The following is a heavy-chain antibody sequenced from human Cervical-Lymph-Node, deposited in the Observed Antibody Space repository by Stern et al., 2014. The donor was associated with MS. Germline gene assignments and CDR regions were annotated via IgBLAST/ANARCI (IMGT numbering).Heavy chain of an antibody. J-gene: IGHJ5*02. D-gene: IGHD6-6*01. CDR2: INPKSGGP. CDR3: TRALRIADRPSPGGHWFDP. CDR1: GYIFTDYY. V-gene: IGHV1-2*02. Sequence: QMQLVQSGAEVEKPGASVKVSCKASGYIFTDYYLHWVRQAPGQGLEWMGRINPKSGGPSYAQSFQGRVTLTRDTSLTTDSMDLSRLTSDDTAVYYCTRALRIADRPSPGGHWFDPWGQGTLVIVSS.